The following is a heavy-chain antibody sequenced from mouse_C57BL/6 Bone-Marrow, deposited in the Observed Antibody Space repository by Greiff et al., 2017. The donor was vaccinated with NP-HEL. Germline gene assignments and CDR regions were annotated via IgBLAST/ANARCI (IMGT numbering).Heavy chain of an antibody. CDR2: IYPGGGYT. CDR3: ARSYLYWYFDV. Sequence: VQGVESGAELVRPGTSVKMSCKASGYTFTNYWIGWAKQRPGHGLEWIGDIYPGGGYTNYNEKFKGKATLTADKSSSTAYMQFSSLTSEDSAIYYCARSYLYWYFDVWGTGTTVTVSS. J-gene: IGHJ1*03. V-gene: IGHV1-63*01. CDR1: GYTFTNYW.